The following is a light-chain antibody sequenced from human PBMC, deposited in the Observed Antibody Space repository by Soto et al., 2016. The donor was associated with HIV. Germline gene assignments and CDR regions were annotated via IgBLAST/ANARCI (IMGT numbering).Light chain of an antibody. Sequence: DIQLTQSPSFLSASVGDRVTITCRASQDIRSYLAWYQQKPGKAPKLLIHTASTLQSGVPSRFSGSGSGTEFTLTIGSLQPEDSATYYCQQLSSHLYTFGQGTRLEIK. J-gene: IGKJ2*01. V-gene: IGKV1-9*01. CDR2: TAS. CDR3: QQLSSHLYT. CDR1: QDIRSY.